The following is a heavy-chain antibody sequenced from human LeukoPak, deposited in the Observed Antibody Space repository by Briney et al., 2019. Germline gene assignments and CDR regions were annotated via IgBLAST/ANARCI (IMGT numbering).Heavy chain of an antibody. CDR1: GYTFTSYY. D-gene: IGHD5-18*01. Sequence: ASVKVSCKASGYTFTSYYMHWVRRAPGQGLEWMGIINPSGGSTSYAQKFQGRVTMTRDTSTSTVYMELSSLRSEDTAVYYCARAHPIQLWLDYWGQGTLVTVSS. CDR2: INPSGGST. J-gene: IGHJ4*02. CDR3: ARAHPIQLWLDY. V-gene: IGHV1-46*01.